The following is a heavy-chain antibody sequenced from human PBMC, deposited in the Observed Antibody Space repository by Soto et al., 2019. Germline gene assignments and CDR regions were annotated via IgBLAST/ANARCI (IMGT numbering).Heavy chain of an antibody. V-gene: IGHV3-53*01. CDR1: GFTFSSYA. CDR2: LYRTDGT. D-gene: IGHD5-12*01. Sequence: GGSLRLSCAASGFTFSSYAMHWVRQAPGKGLEWVSGLYRTDGTYYADSVKGRFTVSLDNSKNTVYLQMNSLRPEDTALYYCATWLQHEHAFDVWGPGTMVTVSS. J-gene: IGHJ3*01. CDR3: ATWLQHEHAFDV.